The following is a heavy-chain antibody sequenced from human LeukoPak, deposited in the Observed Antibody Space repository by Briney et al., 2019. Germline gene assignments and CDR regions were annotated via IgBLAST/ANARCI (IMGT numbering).Heavy chain of an antibody. Sequence: ASVKVSCKASGYTFTNYGITWVRQAPGQGLEWLGWISAHNGDTNYAQKVQGRVTMTTDASTSTVYMELRSPTSNDTAVYYCAWGEGWFDPWAREPWSPSPQ. J-gene: IGHJ5*02. CDR2: ISAHNGDT. CDR3: AWGEGWFDP. CDR1: GYTFTNYG. D-gene: IGHD3-16*01. V-gene: IGHV1-18*01.